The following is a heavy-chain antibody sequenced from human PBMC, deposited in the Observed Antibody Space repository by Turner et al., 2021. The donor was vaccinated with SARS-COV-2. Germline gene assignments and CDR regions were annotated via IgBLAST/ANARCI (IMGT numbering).Heavy chain of an antibody. CDR3: ARGTYYYDSSVYSGTNWFDP. D-gene: IGHD3-22*01. CDR1: GFTFSRYS. J-gene: IGHJ5*02. CDR2: ISSSSSYI. Sequence: EVQLVESGGGLVKPGGSLRLSCAASGFTFSRYSMNWVRQAPGKGLEWVSSISSSSSYIYYADSVKGRFTISRDNAKNSLYLQMNSLRAEDTAVYYFARGTYYYDSSVYSGTNWFDPWGQGTLVTVSS. V-gene: IGHV3-21*01.